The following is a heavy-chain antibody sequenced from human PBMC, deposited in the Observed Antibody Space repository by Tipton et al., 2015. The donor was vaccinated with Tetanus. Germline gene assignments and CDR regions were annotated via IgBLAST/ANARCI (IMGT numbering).Heavy chain of an antibody. V-gene: IGHV1-2*02. D-gene: IGHD6-19*01. CDR1: GYSFTDYY. CDR3: ARDRPSSGTRPFDY. CDR2: ITPSNGVT. Sequence: QVQLVQSGAEVKKPGASVKISCEASGYSFTDYYIHWVRQAPGQGLEWMGWITPSNGVTNYAQKFQGRVTMTRDTSITTASMVLSSLKSDDTAVYYCARDRPSSGTRPFDYWGQGTLVTVSS. J-gene: IGHJ4*02.